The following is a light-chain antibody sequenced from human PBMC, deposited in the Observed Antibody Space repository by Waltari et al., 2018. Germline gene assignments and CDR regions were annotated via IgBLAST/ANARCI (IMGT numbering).Light chain of an antibody. Sequence: QSALTQPASVSGSPGQSITISCTGTSRDVGSYNLVSWYPQHPGKPPKLSIYEVSNAPSGVSNSSSGSTAGNTASLTITGLQAEDEADYYCCSYAGSSFVVFGGGTKLTVL. CDR2: EVS. V-gene: IGLV2-23*02. CDR1: SRDVGSYNL. CDR3: CSYAGSSFVV. J-gene: IGLJ2*01.